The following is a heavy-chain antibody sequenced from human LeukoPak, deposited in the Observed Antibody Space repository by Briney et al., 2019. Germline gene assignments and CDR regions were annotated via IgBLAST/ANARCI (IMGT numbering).Heavy chain of an antibody. CDR2: ISAYNGNT. D-gene: IGHD6-13*01. Sequence: ASVKVSCKASGYTFTGYYMHWARHAPGQGLEWMGWISAYNGNTNYAQKLQGRVTMTTDTSTSTAYMELRSLRSDATAVYYCARAQNLGYSSPLNDYWGQGTLVTVSS. J-gene: IGHJ4*02. V-gene: IGHV1-18*04. CDR1: GYTFTGYY. CDR3: ARAQNLGYSSPLNDY.